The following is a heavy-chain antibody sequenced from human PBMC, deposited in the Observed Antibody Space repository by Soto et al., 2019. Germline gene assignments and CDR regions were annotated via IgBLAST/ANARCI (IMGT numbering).Heavy chain of an antibody. Sequence: SETLSLTCAVSGGSISSGGYSWSWIRQPPGKGLEWIGYIYHSGSTYYSPSLKSRVTISVDRSKNQFSLKLSSVTAADTAVYYCARGGGLVVVNYGMDVWGQGTTVTVSS. J-gene: IGHJ6*02. CDR1: GGSISSGGYS. V-gene: IGHV4-30-2*01. D-gene: IGHD3-22*01. CDR2: IYHSGST. CDR3: ARGGGLVVVNYGMDV.